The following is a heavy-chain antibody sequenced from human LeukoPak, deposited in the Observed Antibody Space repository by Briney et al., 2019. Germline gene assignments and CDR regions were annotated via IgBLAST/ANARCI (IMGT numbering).Heavy chain of an antibody. CDR2: IWYDGSNK. CDR1: GFTFSSHG. D-gene: IGHD4-17*01. V-gene: IGHV3-33*06. J-gene: IGHJ4*02. CDR3: AKSDDYGDYGTSDY. Sequence: LRLSCAASGFTFSSHGMHWVRQAPGKGLEWVAVIWYDGSNKYYADSVKGRFTISRDNSKNTLYLQMNSLRAEDTAVYYCAKSDDYGDYGTSDYWGQGTLVTVSS.